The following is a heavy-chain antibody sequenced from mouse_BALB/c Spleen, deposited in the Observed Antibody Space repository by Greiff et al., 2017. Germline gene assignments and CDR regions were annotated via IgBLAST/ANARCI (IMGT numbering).Heavy chain of an antibody. D-gene: IGHD2-1*01. CDR3: ARDYGNYEDVDV. J-gene: IGHJ1*01. V-gene: IGHV1-80*01. CDR2: IYPGDGDT. Sequence: VKLQQSGAELVRPGSSVKISCKASGYAFSSYWMNWVKQRPGQGLEWIGQIYPGDGDTNYNGKFKGKATLTADKSSSTAYMQLSSLTSEDSAVYFCARDYGNYEDVDVWGAGTTVTVSS. CDR1: GYAFSSYW.